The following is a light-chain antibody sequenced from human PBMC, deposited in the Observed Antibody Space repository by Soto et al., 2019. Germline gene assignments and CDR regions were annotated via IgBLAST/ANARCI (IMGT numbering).Light chain of an antibody. CDR1: RRVGSNY. J-gene: IGKJ5*01. CDR3: QQYSNSLT. V-gene: IGKV3D-20*02. Sequence: NEVTHSPSALSSTPKERATLSCRGSRRVGSNYLAWYQQKPGQAPRLLIYAASSRATGIPDRFSGSGSGTVFTITISSLESEDFAVYYCQQYSNSLTFGQGTRLEIK. CDR2: AAS.